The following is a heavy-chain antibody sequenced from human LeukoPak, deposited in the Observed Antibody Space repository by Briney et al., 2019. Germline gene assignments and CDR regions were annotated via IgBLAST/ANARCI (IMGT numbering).Heavy chain of an antibody. V-gene: IGHV1-2*02. CDR2: INPNSGGT. J-gene: IGHJ6*03. Sequence: ASVKVSCKASGYTFTGYYMHWVRQAPGQGLEWMGWINPNSGGTNYAQKFQSRVTMTRDTSISTAYMELSRLRSDDTAVYYCARGPIVVVPAAISPYYYYYYMDVWGKGTTVTVSS. CDR3: ARGPIVVVPAAISPYYYYYYMDV. CDR1: GYTFTGYY. D-gene: IGHD2-2*01.